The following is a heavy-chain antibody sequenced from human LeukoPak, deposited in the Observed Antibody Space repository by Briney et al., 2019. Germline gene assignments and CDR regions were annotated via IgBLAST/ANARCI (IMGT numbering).Heavy chain of an antibody. J-gene: IGHJ5*02. Sequence: GGFLRLSCEASGFTFNNFGMHWVRQAPGKGLEWVAFIGYDESKKYYAESVKGRFTISRDNAKNTLYLEMNSLRAEDTAVYYCAKVKTGSYTWFDPWGQGTLVTVSS. D-gene: IGHD1-26*01. CDR3: AKVKTGSYTWFDP. CDR2: IGYDESKK. CDR1: GFTFNNFG. V-gene: IGHV3-30*02.